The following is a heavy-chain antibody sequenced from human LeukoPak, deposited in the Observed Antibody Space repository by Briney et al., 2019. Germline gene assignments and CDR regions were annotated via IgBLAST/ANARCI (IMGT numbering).Heavy chain of an antibody. CDR3: ATWTPTTTSYLYRGYDGDY. V-gene: IGHV3-23*01. Sequence: PGGSLRLSCAASGFTFSSYAMSWVRQAPGKGLEWVSVISGSGGSTYYADSVKGRFTISRDNSKNTLYLQMNSLRAEDTAVYYCATWTPTTTSYLYRGYDGDYWGQGTLVTVSS. J-gene: IGHJ4*02. CDR2: ISGSGGST. D-gene: IGHD5-12*01. CDR1: GFTFSSYA.